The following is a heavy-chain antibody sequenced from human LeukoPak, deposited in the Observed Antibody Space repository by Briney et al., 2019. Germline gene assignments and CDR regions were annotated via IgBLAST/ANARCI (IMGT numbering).Heavy chain of an antibody. CDR2: IIPIFGTA. Sequence: SVKVSCKASGGTFSSYGISWVRQAPGQGPEWMGGIIPIFGTANYAQKFQGRVTITADESTSTAYMELSSLRSEDTAVYYCARNQLGVPILDYWGQGTLVTVSS. J-gene: IGHJ4*02. CDR1: GGTFSSYG. CDR3: ARNQLGVPILDY. D-gene: IGHD7-27*01. V-gene: IGHV1-69*13.